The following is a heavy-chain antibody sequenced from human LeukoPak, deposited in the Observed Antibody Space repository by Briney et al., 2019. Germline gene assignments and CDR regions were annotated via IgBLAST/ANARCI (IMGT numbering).Heavy chain of an antibody. CDR3: AKDLRGSSWHYFDY. CDR2: ISGSGGST. V-gene: IGHV3-23*01. CDR1: GFTFSSYA. D-gene: IGHD6-13*01. J-gene: IGHJ4*02. Sequence: GGSLRLSCAASGFTFSSYAMSWVGQAPGKGLEWVSAISGSGGSTYYADSVKGRFTISRDNSKNTLYLQMNSLRAEDTAVYYCAKDLRGSSWHYFDYWGQGTLVTVSS.